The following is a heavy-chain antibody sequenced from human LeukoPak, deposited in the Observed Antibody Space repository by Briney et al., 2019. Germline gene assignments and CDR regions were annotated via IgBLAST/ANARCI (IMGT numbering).Heavy chain of an antibody. Sequence: GASVKVSCKASGGTFSSYAISWVRQAPGQGLEWMGRIIPILGIANYAQKFQGRVTITADKSTSTAYMELSSLRSEDTAVYYCAREGYCSGGSCYELNFDYWGQGTLVTVSS. D-gene: IGHD2-15*01. CDR1: GGTFSSYA. CDR3: AREGYCSGGSCYELNFDY. CDR2: IIPILGIA. J-gene: IGHJ4*02. V-gene: IGHV1-69*04.